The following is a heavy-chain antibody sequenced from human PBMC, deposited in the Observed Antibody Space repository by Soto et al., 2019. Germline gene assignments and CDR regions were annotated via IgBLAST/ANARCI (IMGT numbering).Heavy chain of an antibody. CDR3: ARESVGWFDP. CDR2: MNPNSGNT. Sequence: QVQLVQSGAEVKRPGASVNVSCKASGYAFTSNDINWVRQATGQGLEWMGWMNPNSGNTGYAQKFQGRVTMTSNTSISTAYMELSSLRSEDTAVYYCARESVGWFDPWGQGTVVTVSS. D-gene: IGHD1-26*01. J-gene: IGHJ5*02. CDR1: GYAFTSND. V-gene: IGHV1-8*01.